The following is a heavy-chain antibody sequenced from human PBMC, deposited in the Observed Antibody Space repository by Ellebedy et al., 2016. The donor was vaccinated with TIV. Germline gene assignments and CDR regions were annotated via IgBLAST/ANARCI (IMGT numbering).Heavy chain of an antibody. CDR1: GGTFSSYA. CDR2: IIPIFGTA. Sequence: SVKVSCXASGGTFSSYAISWVRQAPGQGLEWMGGIIPIFGTANYAQKFQGRVTITADESTSTAYMELSSLRSEDTAVYYCARDSYYYDSSGYDSYYYYYGMDVWGQGTTVTVSS. V-gene: IGHV1-69*13. J-gene: IGHJ6*02. CDR3: ARDSYYYDSSGYDSYYYYYGMDV. D-gene: IGHD3-22*01.